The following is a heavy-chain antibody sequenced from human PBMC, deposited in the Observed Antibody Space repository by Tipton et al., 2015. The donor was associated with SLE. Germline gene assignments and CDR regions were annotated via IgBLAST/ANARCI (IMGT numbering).Heavy chain of an antibody. J-gene: IGHJ6*02. D-gene: IGHD6-13*01. CDR3: ARGYSSSWNYYYGMDV. CDR2: IYYSGGT. V-gene: IGHV4-59*01. Sequence: TLSLTCSVSGGSISPYYWTWIRQFPGKGLEWIGYIYYSGGTNYNPSLRGRVTMAVDTPNNQFSLKLTSVTAADTAIYYCARGYSSSWNYYYGMDVWGQGTTVTVSS. CDR1: GGSISPYY.